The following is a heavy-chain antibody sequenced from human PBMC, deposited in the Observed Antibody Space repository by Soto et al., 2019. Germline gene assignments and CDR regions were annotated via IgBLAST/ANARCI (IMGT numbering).Heavy chain of an antibody. CDR1: GFIFSSFA. V-gene: IGHV3-23*01. CDR3: ATYYYDSSGYFQH. D-gene: IGHD3-22*01. Sequence: PGGSLRLSCAASGFIFSSFAMTWVRQAPGKGLEWVSAIVGGDGGRSFTKYYADSVKGRFTISRDNSKNTLYLQMNSLRAEDTAVYYCATYYYDSSGYFQHWGQGTLVTVSS. J-gene: IGHJ1*01. CDR2: IVGGDGGRSFTK.